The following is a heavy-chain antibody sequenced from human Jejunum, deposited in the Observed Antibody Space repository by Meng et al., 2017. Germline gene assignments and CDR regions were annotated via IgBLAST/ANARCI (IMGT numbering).Heavy chain of an antibody. Sequence: GESLKISCKGFGYSFSNYWIGWVRQMPGKGPEWMGIIYPGDSDTTYSPSVQGRVTISADTSISTTYLQWSSLKASDTAIYYCARQVRTGHYNYWGQGTQVTVSS. J-gene: IGHJ4*02. CDR3: ARQVRTGHYNY. CDR2: IYPGDSDT. CDR1: GYSFSNYW. V-gene: IGHV5-51*01. D-gene: IGHD2-8*02.